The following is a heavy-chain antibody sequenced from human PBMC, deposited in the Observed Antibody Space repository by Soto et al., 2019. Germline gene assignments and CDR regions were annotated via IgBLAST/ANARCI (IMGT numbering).Heavy chain of an antibody. D-gene: IGHD2-21*01. V-gene: IGHV3-30*03. CDR3: VGEVASGY. CDR1: GVTLSNFG. J-gene: IGHJ4*02. CDR2: ISRDGSTM. Sequence: QVQLVESGGGVVQPGRSLRLSCAASGVTLSNFGMHWVRQAPGKGLEWVAVISRDGSTMFYADSVKGRFTISRDTSRNTRYLQMNSLRAEYTAVYRCVGEVASGYWGQGTLVTVSS.